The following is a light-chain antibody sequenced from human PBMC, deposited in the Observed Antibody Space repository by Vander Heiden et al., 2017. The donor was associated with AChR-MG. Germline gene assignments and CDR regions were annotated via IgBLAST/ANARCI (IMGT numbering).Light chain of an antibody. Sequence: DIQMTPSPSSLSASVGDRVTITCRASQSISSYLNWYQQKPGKAPKLLIYAASSLQSGVPSRFSGSGSGTDFTLTISILHPEDFTTYYCQRCDSTPLSFGQGTRLEIK. V-gene: IGKV1-39*01. J-gene: IGKJ5*01. CDR1: QSISSY. CDR2: AAS. CDR3: QRCDSTPLS.